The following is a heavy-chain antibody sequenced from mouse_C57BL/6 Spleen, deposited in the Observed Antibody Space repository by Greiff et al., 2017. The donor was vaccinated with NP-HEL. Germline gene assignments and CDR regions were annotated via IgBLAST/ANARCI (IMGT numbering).Heavy chain of an antibody. V-gene: IGHV1-7*01. CDR3: ARDDDYDDGSSFAY. Sequence: VQLVESGAELAKPGASVKLSCKASGYTFTSYWMHWVKQRPGQGLEWIGYINPSSGYTKYNQKFKDKATLTADKSYSTAYMQLSSLTYEDSAVYYCARDDDYDDGSSFAYWGQGTLVTVSA. D-gene: IGHD2-4*01. CDR1: GYTFTSYW. CDR2: INPSSGYT. J-gene: IGHJ3*01.